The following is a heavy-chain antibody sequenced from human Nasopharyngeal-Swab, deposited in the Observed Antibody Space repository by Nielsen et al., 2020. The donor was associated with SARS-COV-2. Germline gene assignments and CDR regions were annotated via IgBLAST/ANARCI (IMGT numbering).Heavy chain of an antibody. V-gene: IGHV3-66*01. CDR2: IYSGGST. J-gene: IGHJ4*02. D-gene: IGHD6-13*01. CDR3: ATELAAGPVFDY. CDR1: GFTVSSNY. Sequence: GGSLRLSCAASGFTVSSNYMSWVRQAPGKGLEWVSVIYSGGSTYYADSVKGRFTISRDNSKNTLYLQMNSLRAEDTAVYYCATELAAGPVFDYWGQGTLVTVSS.